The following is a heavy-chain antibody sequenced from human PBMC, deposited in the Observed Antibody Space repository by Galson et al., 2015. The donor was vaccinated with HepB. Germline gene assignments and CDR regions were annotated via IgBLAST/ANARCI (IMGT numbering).Heavy chain of an antibody. J-gene: IGHJ4*02. CDR3: ANAEGIAVAGTHYY. Sequence: SLRLSCAASGFTFSSYAMSWVRQAPGKGLEWVSAISGSGGSTYYADSVKGRFTISRDNSKNTLYLQMNSLRAEDTAVYYCANAEGIAVAGTHYYWGRGTLVTVSS. D-gene: IGHD6-19*01. CDR2: ISGSGGST. V-gene: IGHV3-23*01. CDR1: GFTFSSYA.